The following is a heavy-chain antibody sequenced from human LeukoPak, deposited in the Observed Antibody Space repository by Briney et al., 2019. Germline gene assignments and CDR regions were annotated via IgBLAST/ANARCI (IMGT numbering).Heavy chain of an antibody. J-gene: IGHJ5*02. D-gene: IGHD3-3*01. Sequence: SETLSLTCTVSGGSISSYYWSWIRQPPGKGLEWIGYTYYSGSTNYNPSLKSRVTISVDTSKNQFSLKLSSVTAADTAVYYCARWSGYITRNHNWFDPWGQGTLVTVSS. CDR1: GGSISSYY. CDR3: ARWSGYITRNHNWFDP. CDR2: TYYSGST. V-gene: IGHV4-59*01.